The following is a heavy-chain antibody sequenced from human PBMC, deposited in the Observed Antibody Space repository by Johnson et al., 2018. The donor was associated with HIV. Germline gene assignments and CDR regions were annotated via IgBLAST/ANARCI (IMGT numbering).Heavy chain of an antibody. D-gene: IGHD3-3*01. CDR2: IGPGGDT. Sequence: VQLVESGGGVVRPGGSLRLSCAASGFTFDDYGMSWVRQATGKGLEWVSTIGPGGDTYYQGSVKGRFTISREHAKNSLYLQMNSLRTGDTAVYYCARGGSHITIFGVDINMGAFDIWGQGTMVTVSS. CDR1: GFTFDDYG. J-gene: IGHJ3*02. CDR3: ARGGSHITIFGVDINMGAFDI. V-gene: IGHV3-13*01.